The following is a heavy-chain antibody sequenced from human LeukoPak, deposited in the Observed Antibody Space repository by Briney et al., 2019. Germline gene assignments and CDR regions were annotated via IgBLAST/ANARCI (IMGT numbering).Heavy chain of an antibody. J-gene: IGHJ4*02. V-gene: IGHV5-51*01. CDR1: GYSFTSYW. CDR3: VRFADTDYYFDY. D-gene: IGHD3/OR15-3a*01. Sequence: GESLKISCKGSGYSFTSYWIGWVSQMPGKGLEWLGIIYPGDSDTRYSPSFQGQVTISADKSISTAYLQWSSLKASDTAMYYCVRFADTDYYFDYWGQGTLVTVSS. CDR2: IYPGDSDT.